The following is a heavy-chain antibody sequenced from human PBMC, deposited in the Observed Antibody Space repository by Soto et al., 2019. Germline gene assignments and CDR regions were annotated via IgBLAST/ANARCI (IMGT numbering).Heavy chain of an antibody. D-gene: IGHD1-26*01. Sequence: GGSLRLSCAASGFTFSSYAMSWVRQAPGKGLEWVSAISGSGGSTYYADSVKGRFTISRDNSKNTLYLQMNSLRAEDTAVYYCAKDRNSGSYFFPFDYWGQGTLVTVSS. CDR2: ISGSGGST. CDR1: GFTFSSYA. V-gene: IGHV3-23*01. CDR3: AKDRNSGSYFFPFDY. J-gene: IGHJ4*02.